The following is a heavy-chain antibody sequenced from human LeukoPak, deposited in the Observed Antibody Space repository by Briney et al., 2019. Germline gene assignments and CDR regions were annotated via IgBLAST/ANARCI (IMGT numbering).Heavy chain of an antibody. D-gene: IGHD4-17*01. CDR1: GFTFSNYW. V-gene: IGHV3-74*01. Sequence: GGSLRLSCTASGFTFSNYWMHWVRQAPEKGLVWVSRIDTDGTRTYYADSVKGRFTISRDNAKNTLYLQMDNLRAEGTAVYYCARGLLTQSTVTLGYWGQGTLVTVSS. J-gene: IGHJ4*02. CDR3: ARGLLTQSTVTLGY. CDR2: IDTDGTRT.